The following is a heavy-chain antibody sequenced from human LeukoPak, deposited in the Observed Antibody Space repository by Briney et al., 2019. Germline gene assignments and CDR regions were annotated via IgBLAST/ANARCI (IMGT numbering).Heavy chain of an antibody. Sequence: GGSLRLSCAASGFTFSSYAMTWVRQAPGKGLEWVSVVSGSGGTTYSADSVKGRFTISRDNSKNTLYLQMNSLRAEDTAVYYCANGFLEWFYWGQGTLVTVSS. V-gene: IGHV3-23*01. CDR2: VSGSGGTT. J-gene: IGHJ4*02. CDR3: ANGFLEWFY. CDR1: GFTFSSYA. D-gene: IGHD3-3*01.